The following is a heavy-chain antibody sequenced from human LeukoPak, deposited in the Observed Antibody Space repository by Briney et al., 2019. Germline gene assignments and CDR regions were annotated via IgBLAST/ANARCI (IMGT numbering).Heavy chain of an antibody. Sequence: SETLSLTCTVSGGSISSYYWSWIRQPAGKGLEWIGRIYTSGSTNYNPSLKSRVTMSVDTSKNQFSLKLSSVTAADTAVYYCARDGMTTTNGFDPWAREPWSPSPQ. CDR3: ARDGMTTTNGFDP. J-gene: IGHJ5*02. CDR1: GGSISSYY. V-gene: IGHV4-4*07. CDR2: IYTSGST. D-gene: IGHD5-24*01.